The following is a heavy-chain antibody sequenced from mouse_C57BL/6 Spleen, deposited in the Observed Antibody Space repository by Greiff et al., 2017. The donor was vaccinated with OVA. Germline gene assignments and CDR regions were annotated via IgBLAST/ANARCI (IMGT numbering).Heavy chain of an antibody. CDR3: ARRGTYNDYDRADYYAMDY. CDR1: GYTFTSYG. CDR2: IYPRSGNT. V-gene: IGHV1-81*01. Sequence: QVQLQQSGAELARPGASVKLSCKASGYTFTSYGISWVKQSTGQGLEWIGEIYPRSGNTYYNEKFKGKATLTADKSSSTAYMELRSLTSEDSAVYFCARRGTYNDYDRADYYAMDYWGQGTSVTVSS. J-gene: IGHJ4*01. D-gene: IGHD2-4*01.